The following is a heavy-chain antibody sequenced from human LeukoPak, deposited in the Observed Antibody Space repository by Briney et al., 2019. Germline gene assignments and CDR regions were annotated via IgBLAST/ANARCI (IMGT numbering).Heavy chain of an antibody. CDR1: GFTFSYYG. D-gene: IGHD2-8*01. Sequence: SGGSLRLSCAASGFTFSYYGMHWVRQAPGKGLEWVAYLQYDGSNEQYADSVKGRFSISRDSSKNRLYLQMNSLRAEDTALYYCAKDRCSYGVVCLYYYMDVWGKGTTVTISS. CDR2: LQYDGSNE. J-gene: IGHJ6*03. CDR3: AKDRCSYGVVCLYYYMDV. V-gene: IGHV3-30*02.